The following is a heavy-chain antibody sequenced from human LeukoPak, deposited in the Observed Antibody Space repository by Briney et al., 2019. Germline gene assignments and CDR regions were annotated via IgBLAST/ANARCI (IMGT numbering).Heavy chain of an antibody. CDR3: ARENIAVAGTSRGFDY. CDR1: GGSISSSNW. V-gene: IGHV4-4*02. Sequence: SETLSLTCAVSGGSISSSNWWSWVRQPPGKGLEWIGEIYHSGSTNYNPSLKSRVTISGDKSKNKFSLKMSSVTAADTAVYYCARENIAVAGTSRGFDYWGQGTLVTVSS. CDR2: IYHSGST. J-gene: IGHJ4*02. D-gene: IGHD6-19*01.